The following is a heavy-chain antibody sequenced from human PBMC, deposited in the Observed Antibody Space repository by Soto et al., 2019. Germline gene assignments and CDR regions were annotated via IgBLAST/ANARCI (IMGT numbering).Heavy chain of an antibody. J-gene: IGHJ3*02. CDR3: APDKVAFDM. D-gene: IGHD3-9*01. Sequence: ASVKVSCKASGYIFTGYYIQWVRQAPGQGLEWMGWINTKTGGTKYAQKFQGRVTMTRDTSINTAYMEVSRLRSEDTAVYYCAPDKVAFDMFGQGTMVAFSS. V-gene: IGHV1-2*02. CDR2: INTKTGGT. CDR1: GYIFTGYY.